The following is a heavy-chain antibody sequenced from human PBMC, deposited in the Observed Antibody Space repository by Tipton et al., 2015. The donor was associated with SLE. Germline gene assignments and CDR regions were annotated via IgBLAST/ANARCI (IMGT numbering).Heavy chain of an antibody. CDR1: GGSISSGGYY. Sequence: TLSLTCTVSGGSISSGGYYWSWIRQHPGKGLEWIGHIHYSGTTYYNPSLKSRVTISVDTSKNQFSLKLSSVTAADTAMYYCARVWGIAASFDPWGQGTLVTVSS. D-gene: IGHD6-13*01. CDR3: ARVWGIAASFDP. V-gene: IGHV4-31*03. CDR2: IHYSGTT. J-gene: IGHJ5*02.